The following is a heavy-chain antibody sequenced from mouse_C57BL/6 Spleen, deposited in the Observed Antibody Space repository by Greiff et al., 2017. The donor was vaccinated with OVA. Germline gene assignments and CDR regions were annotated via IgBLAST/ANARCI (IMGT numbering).Heavy chain of an antibody. CDR1: GYTFTSYW. V-gene: IGHV1-64*01. J-gene: IGHJ4*01. CDR2: IHPNSGST. Sequence: QVQLQQPGAELVKPGASVKLSCKASGYTFTSYWMHWVKQRPGQGLEWIGMIHPNSGSTNYNEKFKSKATLTVDKSSSTAYMQLSSLTSEDSAVYYCARYDSLHAMDYWGQGTSVTVSS. D-gene: IGHD2-4*01. CDR3: ARYDSLHAMDY.